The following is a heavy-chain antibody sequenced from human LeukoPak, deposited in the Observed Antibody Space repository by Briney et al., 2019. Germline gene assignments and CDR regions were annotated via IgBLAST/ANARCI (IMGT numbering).Heavy chain of an antibody. CDR3: ARERYSYGYYFDY. J-gene: IGHJ4*02. CDR1: GGSISSGGYS. D-gene: IGHD5-18*01. V-gene: IGHV4-30-2*01. Sequence: SETLSLTCAVSGGSISSGGYSWSRIRQPPGKGLEWIGYIYHSGSTYYNPSLKSRVTISVGRSKNQFSLKLSSVTAADTAVYYCARERYSYGYYFDYWGQGTLVTVSS. CDR2: IYHSGST.